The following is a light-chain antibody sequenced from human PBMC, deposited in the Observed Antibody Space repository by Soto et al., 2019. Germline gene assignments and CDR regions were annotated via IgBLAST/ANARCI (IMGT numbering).Light chain of an antibody. CDR2: YND. V-gene: IGLV1-36*01. CDR3: AAWDDSLNGVV. J-gene: IGLJ3*02. CDR1: NSNIGNNA. Sequence: QSVLTQPPSMSEAPRQRVTISCSGSNSNIGNNAVDWYQQLPGKAPKLLIYYNDLLPSGVSDRFSGSKSGTSASLAISGLQSEDEADYYCAAWDDSLNGVVFGGGTQLTVL.